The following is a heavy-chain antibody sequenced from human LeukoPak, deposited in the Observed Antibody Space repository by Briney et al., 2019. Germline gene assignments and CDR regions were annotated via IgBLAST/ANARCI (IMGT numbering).Heavy chain of an antibody. Sequence: ASVKVSCKASGYTFTSYYMHWVRQAPGQGLEWMGIINPSGGSTSYAQKFQGGVTMTRDTSTSTVYMELSSLRSEGTAVYYCARAYYYDSSGYNGKFDYWGQGTLVTVSS. CDR2: INPSGGST. D-gene: IGHD3-22*01. J-gene: IGHJ4*02. V-gene: IGHV1-46*01. CDR1: GYTFTSYY. CDR3: ARAYYYDSSGYNGKFDY.